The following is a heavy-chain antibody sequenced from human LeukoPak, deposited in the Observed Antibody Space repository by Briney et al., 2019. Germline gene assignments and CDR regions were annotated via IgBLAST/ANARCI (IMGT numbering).Heavy chain of an antibody. Sequence: GGSLRLSCAASGFTFDDYAMHWVRQPPGKGLEWVSLVSGDGGTTYYADSVKGRFTISRDNIKNSLYLYPDSLRAEDTAFYYCAKAEYGGNYKPFDFWGQGTLVTVSS. CDR3: AKAEYGGNYKPFDF. CDR2: VSGDGGTT. V-gene: IGHV3-43*02. CDR1: GFTFDDYA. D-gene: IGHD4-23*01. J-gene: IGHJ4*02.